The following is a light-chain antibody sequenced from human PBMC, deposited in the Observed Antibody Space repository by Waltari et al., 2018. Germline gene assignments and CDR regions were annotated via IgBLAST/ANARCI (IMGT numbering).Light chain of an antibody. J-gene: IGLJ3*02. CDR2: EVN. CDR3: CSYAGRSTVV. Sequence: QSALTQPAPVSGSSGPSIPSPCSATSSAVGASNLISWYQQHPGKGPTLLIYEVNNRPSGVPNRFSGSKSGNSASLAISGLQAEDEADYYCCSYAGRSTVVFGGGTKLTVL. V-gene: IGLV2-23*02. CDR1: SSAVGASNL.